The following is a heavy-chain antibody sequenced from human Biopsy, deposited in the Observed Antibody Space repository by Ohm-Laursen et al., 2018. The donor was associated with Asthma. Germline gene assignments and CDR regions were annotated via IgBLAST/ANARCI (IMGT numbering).Heavy chain of an antibody. Sequence: GTLSLTCTVSGGSIRSHDWTWIRLPPGKGLEYIGDVSHTGSTNYNPSLKSRVTMSLDTSKNQFSLRLTSVTPADTAVYYCARLADCSGGACYSYGWFHPWGQGTRVTVSS. D-gene: IGHD2-15*01. V-gene: IGHV4-59*11. J-gene: IGHJ5*02. CDR2: VSHTGST. CDR1: GGSIRSHD. CDR3: ARLADCSGGACYSYGWFHP.